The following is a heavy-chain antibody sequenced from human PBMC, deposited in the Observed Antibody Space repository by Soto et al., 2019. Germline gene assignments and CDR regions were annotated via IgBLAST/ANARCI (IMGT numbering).Heavy chain of an antibody. CDR1: SGSISSSNW. Sequence: QVQLQESGPGLVKPSGTLSLTCAVSSGSISSSNWWSWVRQPPGKGLEWIGEIYHSGSTNYNPSLKSRVTISVDKYKNQFSLKLSSVTAEDTAVYYCARAPIVVVPDAMRAFDIWGQGTMVTVSS. V-gene: IGHV4-4*02. D-gene: IGHD2-2*01. CDR3: ARAPIVVVPDAMRAFDI. CDR2: IYHSGST. J-gene: IGHJ3*02.